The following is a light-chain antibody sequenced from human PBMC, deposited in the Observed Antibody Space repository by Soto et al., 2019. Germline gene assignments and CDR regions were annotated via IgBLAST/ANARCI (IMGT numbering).Light chain of an antibody. CDR2: GAS. V-gene: IGKV3-20*01. CDR1: QSIYRNF. Sequence: EIVLTQSPDTLSLSPGERATLSCRASQSIYRNFLAWYQQKPGQAPRLLIYGASSRATGIPDRFSGSGSGTDFTLIISRLEPEDFAMYFCQQYGSSHSTFGPGTKVNI. J-gene: IGKJ3*01. CDR3: QQYGSSHST.